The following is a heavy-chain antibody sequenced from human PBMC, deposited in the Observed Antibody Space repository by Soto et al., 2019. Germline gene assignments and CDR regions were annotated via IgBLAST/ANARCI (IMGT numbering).Heavy chain of an antibody. CDR2: IYPGDSDT. CDR1: GYIFTSYW. D-gene: IGHD3-10*01. J-gene: IGHJ6*02. V-gene: IGHV5-51*01. CDR3: ARQAVRSNMVRRPYGVDV. Sequence: PGESLKISCKGSGYIFTSYWIGWVRQMPGKGLEWMGIIYPGDSDTRYSPSFQGQVTISADKSISTAYLQWSSLKASDTAMYYCARQAVRSNMVRRPYGVDVWGQGKTVNVS.